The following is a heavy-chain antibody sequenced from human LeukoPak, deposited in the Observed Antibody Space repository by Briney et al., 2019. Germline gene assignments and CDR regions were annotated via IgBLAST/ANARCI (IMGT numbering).Heavy chain of an antibody. J-gene: IGHJ4*02. CDR2: IYTGGNT. CDR3: ARGDDSGYYDYFDD. CDR1: GFTVDSNY. V-gene: IGHV3-53*01. Sequence: GGSLRLSCAASGFTVDSNYLSWVRQAPGKGLEWVSTIYTGGNTYYAASVKGRFTISRDFSKNTVFLHMNSLRAEDTAMYYCARGDDSGYYDYFDDWGQGALVTVSS. D-gene: IGHD3-22*01.